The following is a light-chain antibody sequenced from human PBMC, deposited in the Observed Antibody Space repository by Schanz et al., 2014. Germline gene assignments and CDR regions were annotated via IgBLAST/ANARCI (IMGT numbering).Light chain of an antibody. CDR2: EGT. V-gene: IGLV2-8*01. Sequence: QSALTQPASVSGSPGQSITISCTGTSSDVGGYNLVSWYQQHPGTAPKLMIYEGTVRPPGVPHRFSASKSGNTASLTVSGLQPEDEADYYCSSYAGTNNLLFGGGTKLTVL. CDR1: SSDVGGYNL. J-gene: IGLJ3*02. CDR3: SSYAGTNNLL.